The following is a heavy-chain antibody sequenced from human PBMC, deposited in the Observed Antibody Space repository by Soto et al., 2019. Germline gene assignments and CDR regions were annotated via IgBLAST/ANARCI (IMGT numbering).Heavy chain of an antibody. Sequence: SETLSLTCTVSGGSISIYYWSWIRQSPGKGLEWIGYIYSSGTTKYNPSLKSRVTISVDTSKNQFSLRLISVTAADTAVYYCARGGGVTVAGMYYWGQGTLVTVSS. D-gene: IGHD6-19*01. CDR2: IYSSGTT. CDR1: GGSISIYY. V-gene: IGHV4-59*01. J-gene: IGHJ4*02. CDR3: ARGGGVTVAGMYY.